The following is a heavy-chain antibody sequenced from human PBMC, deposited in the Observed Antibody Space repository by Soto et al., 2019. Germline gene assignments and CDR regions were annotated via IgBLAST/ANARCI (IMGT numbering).Heavy chain of an antibody. CDR1: GRAFSEYY. J-gene: IGHJ6*02. Sequence: SENLSLTCAVYGRAFSEYYWSWIRQPPGKGLEWIGEINHSGSTNYNPSLKSRVTISVDTSKNQFSLKLSSVTAADTAVYYCARGDFYYYYSMYVWGQGTTVTVSS. D-gene: IGHD2-21*02. CDR3: ARGDFYYYYSMYV. V-gene: IGHV4-34*01. CDR2: INHSGST.